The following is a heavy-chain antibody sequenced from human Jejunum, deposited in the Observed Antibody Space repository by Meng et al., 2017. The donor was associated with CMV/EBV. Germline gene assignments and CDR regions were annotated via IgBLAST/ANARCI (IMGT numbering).Heavy chain of an antibody. V-gene: IGHV3-21*01. D-gene: IGHD4-11*01. CDR2: ITNTGSRI. J-gene: IGHJ4*02. CDR1: GLNFGGYS. CDR3: ARDNDFTNYY. Sequence: CAASGLNFGGYSMNWVRQAPGKGLEWVASITNTGSRIYYGDSVKDRFTISRDNAENSLYLQMNSLRPEDTAVYYCARDNDFTNYYWGQGTLVTVSS.